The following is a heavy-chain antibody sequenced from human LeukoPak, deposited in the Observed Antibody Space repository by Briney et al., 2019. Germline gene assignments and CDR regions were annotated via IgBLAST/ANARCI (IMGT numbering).Heavy chain of an antibody. J-gene: IGHJ4*02. CDR2: ISYDGTNK. CDR3: ARQMATILDGILDY. D-gene: IGHD5-24*01. V-gene: IGHV3-30*19. CDR1: GFTFGSYG. Sequence: GGSLRLSCAASGFTFGSYGMHWVRQAPGKGLEWVSVISYDGTNKYYADSVKGRFTISRDNSKNTLYLQMNSLKTEDTALYYCARQMATILDGILDYWGQGTLVTVSS.